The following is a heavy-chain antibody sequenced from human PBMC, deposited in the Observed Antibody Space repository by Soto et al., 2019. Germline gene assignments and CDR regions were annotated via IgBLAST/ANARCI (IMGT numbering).Heavy chain of an antibody. CDR2: INSDGRST. CDR1: GFTFSSYW. V-gene: IGHV3-74*01. D-gene: IGHD3-10*01. Sequence: GGSLRLSCVASGFTFSSYWMHWVRQAPGKGLVWVSRINSDGRSTNYADSVKGRFTISRDNDKDTLYLQMNSLRGDDTAVYYCARGASGNYYQDSWSQGTLVTVSS. J-gene: IGHJ4*02. CDR3: ARGASGNYYQDS.